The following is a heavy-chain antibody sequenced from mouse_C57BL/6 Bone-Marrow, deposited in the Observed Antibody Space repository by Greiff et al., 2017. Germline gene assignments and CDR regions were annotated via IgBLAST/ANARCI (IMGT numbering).Heavy chain of an antibody. CDR2: IWRGGST. CDR1: GFSLTSYG. J-gene: IGHJ4*01. V-gene: IGHV2-5*01. Sequence: VKLKESGPGLVQPSQSLSITCTVSGFSLTSYGVHWVRQSPGKGLEWLGVIWRGGSTDYNAAFMSRLSITKDNSKSQVFFKMNSLQADDTAIYYCAKNWGYGSSYGYAMDYWGQGTSVTVSS. D-gene: IGHD1-1*01. CDR3: AKNWGYGSSYGYAMDY.